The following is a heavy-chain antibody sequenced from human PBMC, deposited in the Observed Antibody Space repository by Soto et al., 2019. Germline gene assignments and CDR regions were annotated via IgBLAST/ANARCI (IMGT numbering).Heavy chain of an antibody. CDR1: GFTFSDFW. CDR3: VSRYLEHCTSAWCSAPYDW. Sequence: GGSLRLSCAASGFTFSDFWMSWVRRAPGRGLEWVANIKEDGSETYYVDSVEGRFTISRDNTKKSLYLQMNSLRAEDTAVYYCVSRYLEHCTSAWCSAPYDWWGQGTLVTVSS. CDR2: IKEDGSET. J-gene: IGHJ1*01. V-gene: IGHV3-7*05. D-gene: IGHD3-9*01.